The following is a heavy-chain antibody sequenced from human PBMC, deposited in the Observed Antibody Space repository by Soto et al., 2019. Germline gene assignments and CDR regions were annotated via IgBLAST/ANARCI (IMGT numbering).Heavy chain of an antibody. CDR1: GFTFSSYA. J-gene: IGHJ4*02. Sequence: EVKLLESGGGLVQPGGSLRLSCAASGFTFSSYAMSWVRQAPGKGLEWVSAISGSGGSTYYADSVKGRFTISRDNSKNTLYLQMNSLRAEDTAVYYCAKDPLGYGDYAPFDYWGQGTLVTVSS. CDR2: ISGSGGST. V-gene: IGHV3-23*01. CDR3: AKDPLGYGDYAPFDY. D-gene: IGHD4-17*01.